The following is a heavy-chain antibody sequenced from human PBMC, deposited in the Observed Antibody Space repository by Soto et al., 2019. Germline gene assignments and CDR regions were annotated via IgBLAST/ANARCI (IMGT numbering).Heavy chain of an antibody. J-gene: IGHJ6*02. CDR3: AAEGSYYFYYYGMDV. V-gene: IGHV1-58*01. CDR2: IVVGSGNT. CDR1: GFSFTSSA. D-gene: IGHD1-26*01. Sequence: SVKVSCKASGFSFTSSAGQWVRQARGQRLEWIGWIVVGSGNTNYAQKFQERVTITRDMSTSTAYMELSSLRSEDTAVYYCAAEGSYYFYYYGMDVWGQGTTVTVSS.